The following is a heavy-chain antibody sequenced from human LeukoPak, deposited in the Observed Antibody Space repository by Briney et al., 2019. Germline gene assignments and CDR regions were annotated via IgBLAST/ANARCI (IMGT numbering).Heavy chain of an antibody. CDR2: ILYSGST. CDR3: ARATDLVTTTFDY. Sequence: SETLSLTCTVSGGSISSSSFYWGWIRQPPGKGLEWIGSILYSGSTYYNPSLKSRVTISVDTSKNQFSLKLSSVTAADTAVYYCARATDLVTTTFDYWGQGTLVTVSS. CDR1: GGSISSSSFY. J-gene: IGHJ4*02. D-gene: IGHD4-17*01. V-gene: IGHV4-39*07.